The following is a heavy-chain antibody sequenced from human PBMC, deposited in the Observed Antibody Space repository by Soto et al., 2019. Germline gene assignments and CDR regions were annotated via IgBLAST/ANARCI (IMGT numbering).Heavy chain of an antibody. J-gene: IGHJ5*02. V-gene: IGHV3-23*01. D-gene: IGHD3-10*01. CDR1: GFTFSSYA. Sequence: GGSLRLSCVASGFTFSSYAMNWVRQAPGKGLEWVSTINSNGASTFYADSVKGRFTISRDNSKSTLYLQMNSLRAEDTAMYYCAKDPLYAFGNWFDPWGQGILVTVSS. CDR2: INSNGAST. CDR3: AKDPLYAFGNWFDP.